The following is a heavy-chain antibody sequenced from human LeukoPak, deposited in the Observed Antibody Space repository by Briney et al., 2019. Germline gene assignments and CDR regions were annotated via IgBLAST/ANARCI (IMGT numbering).Heavy chain of an antibody. CDR2: ISFDGSNK. D-gene: IGHD5-24*01. CDR1: GFTFSSYG. Sequence: EGSLRLPCAASGFTFSSYGMHWVRQAPGKGLEWVAVISFDGSNKYYADSVKGRFTISRDNSKNTLSLRMNSLRAEDTAVYYCAKDLGQKMVRDAFDIWGQGTLVTVSS. V-gene: IGHV3-30*18. CDR3: AKDLGQKMVRDAFDI. J-gene: IGHJ3*02.